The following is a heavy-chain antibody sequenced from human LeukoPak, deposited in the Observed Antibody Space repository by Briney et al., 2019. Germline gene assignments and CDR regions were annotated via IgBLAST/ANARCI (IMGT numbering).Heavy chain of an antibody. V-gene: IGHV1-69*13. CDR1: GGTFSSYA. D-gene: IGHD2-21*01. CDR2: IIPIFGTA. Sequence: SVKVSCTASGGTFSSYAISWVRQAPGQGLEWMGGIIPIFGTANYAQKFQGRVTITADESTSTAYMELSNLRSEDTAVYYCAREFLGFGGDGDELHTTYGMDVWGQGTTVTVSS. J-gene: IGHJ6*02. CDR3: AREFLGFGGDGDELHTTYGMDV.